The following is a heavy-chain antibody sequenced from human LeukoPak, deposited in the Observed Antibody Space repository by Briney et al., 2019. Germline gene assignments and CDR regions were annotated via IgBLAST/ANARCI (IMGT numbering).Heavy chain of an antibody. D-gene: IGHD3-3*01. CDR1: GYIFTGYY. J-gene: IGHJ3*02. CDR2: INPNSGGT. CDR3: ARLTYYDFWSGYNYAFDI. Sequence: ASVKVSCKASGYIFTGYYIHWVRQAPGQGLEWMGWINPNSGGTNYAQKFQVRVTMTGDTSISTAYMELSRLRSDDTAVYYCARLTYYDFWSGYNYAFDIWGQGTMVTVSS. V-gene: IGHV1-2*02.